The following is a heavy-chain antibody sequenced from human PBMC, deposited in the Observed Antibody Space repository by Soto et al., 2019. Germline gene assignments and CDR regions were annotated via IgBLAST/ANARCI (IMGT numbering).Heavy chain of an antibody. J-gene: IGHJ6*01. CDR2: IKSKTDGGTT. Sequence: PASGVTFSNTWMSGVRPAPGKGLEWVGRIKSKTDGGTTDYAAPVKGRFTISRDDSKNTLYLQMNRLKTEDAAVYYCTTLYDIMFLAYYYHYY. CDR3: TTLYDIMFLAYYYHYY. CDR1: GVTFSNTW. V-gene: IGHV3-15*01. D-gene: IGHD3-22*01.